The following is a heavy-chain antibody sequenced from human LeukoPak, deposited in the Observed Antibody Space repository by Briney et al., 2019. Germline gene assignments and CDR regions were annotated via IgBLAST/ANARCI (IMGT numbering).Heavy chain of an antibody. CDR3: AREMVSNSSGYDIDY. J-gene: IGHJ4*02. V-gene: IGHV4-34*01. D-gene: IGHD6-19*01. CDR2: INHSGST. Sequence: PSETLSLTCAVYGGSFSGYYWSWIRQPPGKGLEWIGEINHSGSTNYNPSLKSRVTISVDTSKNQFSLKLSSATAADTAVYYCAREMVSNSSGYDIDYWGQGTLVTVSS. CDR1: GGSFSGYY.